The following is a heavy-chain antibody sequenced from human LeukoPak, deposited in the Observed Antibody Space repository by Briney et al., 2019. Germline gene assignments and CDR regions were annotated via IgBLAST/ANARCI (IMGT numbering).Heavy chain of an antibody. CDR2: IYYSGSA. CDR1: GGSISSYY. V-gene: IGHV4-59*01. J-gene: IGHJ4*02. D-gene: IGHD5-24*01. Sequence: PSETLSLTCTVSGGSISSYYWSWLRPPPGKGLAWIGYIYYSGSANYNPSLKSRVTISVDTSKTQFSLNLSSVSAADTAVYYCARRDGYYDYWGQGTMVTVSS. CDR3: ARRDGYYDY.